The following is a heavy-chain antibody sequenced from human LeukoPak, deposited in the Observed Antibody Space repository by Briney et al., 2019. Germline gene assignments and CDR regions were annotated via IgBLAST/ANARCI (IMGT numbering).Heavy chain of an antibody. D-gene: IGHD2-2*02. CDR2: IYYSGGT. J-gene: IGHJ6*02. CDR1: GGSISSGGYS. Sequence: ASETLSLTCTVSGGSISSGGYSWSWIRQHPGKGLEWIGYIYYSGGTYYNPSLKSRVTISVDTSKNQFSLKLSSVTAADTAVYYCARVSIPAAIPASYYYYGMDVWGQGTTVTVSS. CDR3: ARVSIPAAIPASYYYYGMDV. V-gene: IGHV4-31*03.